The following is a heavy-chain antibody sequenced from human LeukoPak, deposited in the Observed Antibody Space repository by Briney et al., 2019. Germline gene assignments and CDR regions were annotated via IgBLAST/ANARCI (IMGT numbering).Heavy chain of an antibody. V-gene: IGHV4-59*01. CDR2: IYYSGST. CDR3: ARGRYYDSSGSDY. D-gene: IGHD3-22*01. J-gene: IGHJ4*02. CDR1: GGSISSYY. Sequence: SETLSLTCTVSGGSISSYYWSWTRQPPGKGLEWIGYIYYSGSTNYNPSLKSRVTISVDTSKNQFSLKLSSVTAADTAVYYCARGRYYDSSGSDYWGQGTLVTVSS.